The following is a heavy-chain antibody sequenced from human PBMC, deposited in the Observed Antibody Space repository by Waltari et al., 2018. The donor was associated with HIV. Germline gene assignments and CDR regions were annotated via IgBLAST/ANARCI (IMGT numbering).Heavy chain of an antibody. V-gene: IGHV1-3*01. J-gene: IGHJ4*02. Sequence: QVHLVQSGVEVKKPGASLNISCNTSGYTFTRYDIHWVRQAPGQRIEWMGWINPGNGDTKYSQKFQGRLTITRDTSATTAYMELGSLTSEDTAVYYCARGNVDYWGQGTLVTVSS. D-gene: IGHD4-4*01. CDR3: ARGNVDY. CDR2: INPGNGDT. CDR1: GYTFTRYD.